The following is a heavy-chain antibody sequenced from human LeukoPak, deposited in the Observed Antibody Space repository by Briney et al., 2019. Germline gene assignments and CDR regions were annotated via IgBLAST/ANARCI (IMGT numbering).Heavy chain of an antibody. Sequence: SETLSLTCTVSGGSINNYYWSWIRQPRGKGLEWIGNIYFSGTTNYNPSLKSRVTILVDTSKNQFTLKLNAVTAADTAVYYCARGSSFYYYYYYGMDVWGQGTTVTVSS. CDR3: ARGSSFYYYYYYGMDV. D-gene: IGHD3-10*01. J-gene: IGHJ6*02. CDR1: GGSINNYY. CDR2: IYFSGTT. V-gene: IGHV4-59*01.